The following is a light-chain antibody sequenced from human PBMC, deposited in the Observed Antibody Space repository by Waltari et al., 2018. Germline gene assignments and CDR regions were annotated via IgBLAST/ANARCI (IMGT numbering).Light chain of an antibody. Sequence: QSALAQPPSVSGSPGQSVTISCTGTSSDVGAYNYVSWYQQHPGNAPRVVIHDVSERPAGFPDSFSASKSGNTASLTSTGLQAEDEAEYCGLAYAGGPSIFGGGTKLTVL. CDR1: SSDVGAYNY. CDR2: DVS. CDR3: LAYAGGPSI. J-gene: IGLJ2*01. V-gene: IGLV2-11*01.